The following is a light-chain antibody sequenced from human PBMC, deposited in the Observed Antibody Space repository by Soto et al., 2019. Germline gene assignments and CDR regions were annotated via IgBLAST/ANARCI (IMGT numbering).Light chain of an antibody. CDR2: EVS. V-gene: IGLV2-14*01. CDR3: SSYTSSSTLYV. Sequence: SALTQPASVSGSPGQSITISCTGTSSDVGGYNYVSWYQQHPGKAPKLIIYEVSNRPSGVSNRFSGSKSGDTASLTISGLHAEDEADYYCSSYTSSSTLYVFGTGTKVTVL. CDR1: SSDVGGYNY. J-gene: IGLJ1*01.